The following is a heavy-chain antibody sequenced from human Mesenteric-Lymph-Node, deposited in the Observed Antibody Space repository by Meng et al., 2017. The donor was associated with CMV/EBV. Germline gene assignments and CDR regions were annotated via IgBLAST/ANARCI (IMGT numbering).Heavy chain of an antibody. CDR3: ARGRRCSSTSCYRGGGYYFDY. Sequence: ASVKVSCKASGYTFTSYDINWVRQATGQGLEWMGWMNPNSGNTGYAQKFQGRVTMTRNTSISTAYMELSSLRSEDTAVYYCARGRRCSSTSCYRGGGYYFDYWGQGTLVTVS. D-gene: IGHD2-2*01. J-gene: IGHJ4*02. CDR1: GYTFTSYD. CDR2: MNPNSGNT. V-gene: IGHV1-8*01.